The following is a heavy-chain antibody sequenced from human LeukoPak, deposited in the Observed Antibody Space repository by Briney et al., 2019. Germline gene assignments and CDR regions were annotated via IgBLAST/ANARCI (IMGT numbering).Heavy chain of an antibody. Sequence: LGDSLRLSCAASGFSFNIYAMSWVRQAPGKGLEWVEAIDRSGGSTFYADSVKGRFSISKDNSKNTLYLQINSLRVDDTAIYYCARGSHGEHDSWGQGTLVTVSS. D-gene: IGHD4-17*01. CDR1: GFSFNIYA. V-gene: IGHV3-23*01. CDR2: IDRSGGST. J-gene: IGHJ5*01. CDR3: ARGSHGEHDS.